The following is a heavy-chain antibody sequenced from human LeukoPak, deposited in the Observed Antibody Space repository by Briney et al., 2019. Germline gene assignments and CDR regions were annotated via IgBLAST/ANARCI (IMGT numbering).Heavy chain of an antibody. CDR3: AKGGGSDFFDY. D-gene: IGHD2-15*01. CDR1: GFAFGSYA. CDR2: ISSNAYST. V-gene: IGHV3-23*01. J-gene: IGHJ4*02. Sequence: GGSLRLSCAASGFAFGSYAMSWVRQAPGKGLEWVAAISSNAYSTYYADSLKGPFTISRDNSKNTLYLQMNSLRSDDTAVYYCAKGGGSDFFDYWGQGTLVTVSS.